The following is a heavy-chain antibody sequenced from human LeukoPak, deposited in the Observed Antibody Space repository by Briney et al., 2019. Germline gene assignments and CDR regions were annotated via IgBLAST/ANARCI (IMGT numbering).Heavy chain of an antibody. J-gene: IGHJ6*02. CDR3: ASPVGYPFYGMDV. D-gene: IGHD5-18*01. V-gene: IGHV4-34*01. Sequence: SETLSLTCAVYGVSFSGYYWSWIRQPPGKGLEWIGEINHSGSTNYNPSLKSRVTISVDTSKNQFSLKLSSVTAADTAVYYCASPVGYPFYGMDVWGQGTTVTVSS. CDR1: GVSFSGYY. CDR2: INHSGST.